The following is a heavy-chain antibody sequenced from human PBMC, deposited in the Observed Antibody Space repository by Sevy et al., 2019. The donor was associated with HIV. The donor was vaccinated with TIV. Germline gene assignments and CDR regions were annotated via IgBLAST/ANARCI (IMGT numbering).Heavy chain of an antibody. D-gene: IGHD4-17*01. J-gene: IGHJ3*02. Sequence: GGSLRLSCAASGFTFSSYSMNWVRQAPGKGLEWVSSISSSSSYIYYADSLKGRFTISRDNAKNSLYLQMNSLRAEDTAVYYCARARRGDYGGNSDPAFDIWGQGTMVTVSS. CDR1: GFTFSSYS. CDR2: ISSSSSYI. V-gene: IGHV3-21*01. CDR3: ARARRGDYGGNSDPAFDI.